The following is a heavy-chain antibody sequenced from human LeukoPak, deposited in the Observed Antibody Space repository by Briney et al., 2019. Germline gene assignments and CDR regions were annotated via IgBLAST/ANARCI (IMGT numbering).Heavy chain of an antibody. V-gene: IGHV3-33*06. CDR3: AKSRTGHDAFDI. Sequence: GGSLRLSCAASGFTFSSYSMNWVRQAPGKGLEWVAIIWYDGTTKYYADSVKGRFTLSRDNSKNTMFLQMNSLRAEDTAVYYCAKSRTGHDAFDIWGQGTKVTVSS. CDR2: IWYDGTTK. CDR1: GFTFSSYS. J-gene: IGHJ3*02. D-gene: IGHD3/OR15-3a*01.